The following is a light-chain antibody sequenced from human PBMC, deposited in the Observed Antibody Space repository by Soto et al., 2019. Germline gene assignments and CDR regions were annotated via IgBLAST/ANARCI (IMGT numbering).Light chain of an antibody. Sequence: EIVLTQSPGTLSLSPGERATLSCRASPSVSSSYLAWYQQKPGQAPRLLIYGASSRATGIPDRCSGSGSGTDFTLTISRLEPEDFAVYYCQQYGSSPPWTFGQGTKVEIK. CDR1: PSVSSSY. CDR2: GAS. J-gene: IGKJ1*01. CDR3: QQYGSSPPWT. V-gene: IGKV3-20*01.